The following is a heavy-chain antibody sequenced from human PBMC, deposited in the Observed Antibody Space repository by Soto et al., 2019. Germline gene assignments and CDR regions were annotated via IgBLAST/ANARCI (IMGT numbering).Heavy chain of an antibody. D-gene: IGHD2-2*01. V-gene: IGHV1-8*01. CDR3: ARGGPYCSSTSCLSNWFDP. Sequence: QVQLVQSGAEVKKPGASVKVSCKASGYTFNSYDINWVRQDTGQGLEWMGWMNPNSGNTGYAQKFQGRVTMTRNTSISTAYMELSSLRSEDTAVHYCARGGPYCSSTSCLSNWFDPWGQGTLVTVSS. CDR1: GYTFNSYD. J-gene: IGHJ5*02. CDR2: MNPNSGNT.